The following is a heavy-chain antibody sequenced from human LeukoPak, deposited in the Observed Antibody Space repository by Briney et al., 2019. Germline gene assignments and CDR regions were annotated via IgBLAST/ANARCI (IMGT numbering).Heavy chain of an antibody. CDR2: ISGSGGST. CDR1: GFTFSSYG. CDR3: AKASVSIAVAGDY. D-gene: IGHD6-19*01. Sequence: GGTLRLSCAASGFTFSSYGMSWVRQAPGKGLEWVSAISGSGGSTYYADSVKGRFTISRDNSKNTLYLQMNSLRAEDTAVYYCAKASVSIAVAGDYWGQGTLVTVSS. V-gene: IGHV3-23*01. J-gene: IGHJ4*02.